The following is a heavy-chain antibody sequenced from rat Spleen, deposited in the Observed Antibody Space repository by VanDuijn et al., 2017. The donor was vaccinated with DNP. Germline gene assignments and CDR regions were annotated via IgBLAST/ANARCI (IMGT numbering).Heavy chain of an antibody. D-gene: IGHD1-12*03. CDR3: ARHGPYDGYPFDY. CDR1: GFSLTSNG. CDR2: IWAGGST. J-gene: IGHJ2*01. V-gene: IGHV2-72*01. Sequence: QVQLEESGPGLMQPSETLSLTCTVSGFSLTSNGVGWVRQPLGKGLVWMGTIWAGGSTNYNSAVQSRLSISRDTSKSQVFLKMNSRHPEDTGTYYCARHGPYDGYPFDYWGQGVMVTVSS.